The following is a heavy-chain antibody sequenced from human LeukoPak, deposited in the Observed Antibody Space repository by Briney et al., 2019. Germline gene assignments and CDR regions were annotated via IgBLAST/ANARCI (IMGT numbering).Heavy chain of an antibody. J-gene: IGHJ6*02. V-gene: IGHV1-69*13. CDR3: ARESYCSSTSCYSDHYYYGMDV. Sequence: SVKVSCKASGGTFSSYAISWVRQAPGQGLEWMGGIIPIFGTANYAQKFQGRVTITADESTSTAYMELRSLRSDDTAVYYCARESYCSSTSCYSDHYYYGMDVWGQGTTVTVSS. D-gene: IGHD2-2*01. CDR1: GGTFSSYA. CDR2: IIPIFGTA.